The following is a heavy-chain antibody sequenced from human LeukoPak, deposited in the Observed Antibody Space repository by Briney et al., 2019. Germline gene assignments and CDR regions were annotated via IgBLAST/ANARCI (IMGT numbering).Heavy chain of an antibody. CDR2: IWYDGSNK. CDR1: GFTYNTYP. V-gene: IGHV3-33*08. CDR3: ARGRGGDILTGYYYY. D-gene: IGHD3-9*01. Sequence: GGSLRLSCAASGFTYNTYPMHWVRQAPGKGLEWVAVIWYDGSNKYYADSVKGRFTISRDNSKNTLYLQMNSLRAEDTAVYYCARGRGGDILTGYYYYWGQGTLVTVSS. J-gene: IGHJ4*02.